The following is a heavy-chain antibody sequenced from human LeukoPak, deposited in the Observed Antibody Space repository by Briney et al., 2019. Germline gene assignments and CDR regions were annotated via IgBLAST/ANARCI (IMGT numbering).Heavy chain of an antibody. V-gene: IGHV1-8*01. CDR1: GYTFTSYD. Sequence: ASVKVSCKASGYTFTSYDINWVRQATGQGLDWMGWMNPNSGNTGYAQKFQGRVTMTRNTSISTAYMELSSLRSEDTAVYYCARAVPAAIRKVTNWFDPWGQGTLVTVSS. CDR2: MNPNSGNT. CDR3: ARAVPAAIRKVTNWFDP. D-gene: IGHD2-2*01. J-gene: IGHJ5*02.